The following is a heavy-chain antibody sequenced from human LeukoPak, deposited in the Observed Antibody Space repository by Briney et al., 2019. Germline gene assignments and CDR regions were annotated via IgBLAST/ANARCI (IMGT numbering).Heavy chain of an antibody. V-gene: IGHV3-7*01. CDR1: GFIFSNYW. Sequence: GGSLRLSCAASGFIFSNYWLTWVRQAPGKGLEWVANIKPDGSEKNYVDPVKGRFTISRDNAKNSLYLQMSSLRAEDTAVYYCAGPPQAGPFDYWGQGTLVTVSS. J-gene: IGHJ4*02. CDR3: AGPPQAGPFDY. CDR2: IKPDGSEK. D-gene: IGHD6-19*01.